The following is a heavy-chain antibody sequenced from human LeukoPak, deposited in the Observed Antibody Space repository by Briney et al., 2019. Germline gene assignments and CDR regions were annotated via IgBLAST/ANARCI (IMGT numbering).Heavy chain of an antibody. CDR3: ARVRRSSSSLYYYYYYGMDV. Sequence: SAPLSLTCAVYGGSFSGYYWSWIRQPPGKGLEWIGEINHSGSTNYNPSLKSRVTISVDTSKNQFSLKLSSVTAADTAVYYCARVRRSSSSLYYYYYYGMDVWGQGTTVTVSS. J-gene: IGHJ6*02. D-gene: IGHD6-6*01. V-gene: IGHV4-34*01. CDR2: INHSGST. CDR1: GGSFSGYY.